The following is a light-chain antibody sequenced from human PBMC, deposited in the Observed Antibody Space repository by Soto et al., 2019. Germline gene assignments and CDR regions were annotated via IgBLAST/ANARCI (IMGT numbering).Light chain of an antibody. CDR1: SSNIGNNY. Sequence: QSVLPQPPSVSAAPGQKVTISCSGSSSNIGNNYVFWYQQLPGTAPKLLIYDNDKRPSGIPDRFSGSKSGTSATLGITGLQTGDEADYYCETWDRRLSVGVFGGGTQLTVL. CDR2: DND. J-gene: IGLJ2*01. V-gene: IGLV1-51*01. CDR3: ETWDRRLSVGV.